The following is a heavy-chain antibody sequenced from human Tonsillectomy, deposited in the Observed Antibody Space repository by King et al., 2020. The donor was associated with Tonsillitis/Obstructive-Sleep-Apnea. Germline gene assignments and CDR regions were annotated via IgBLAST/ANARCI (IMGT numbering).Heavy chain of an antibody. CDR1: GFTLSTYD. D-gene: IGHD5-12*01. J-gene: IGHJ4*02. CDR3: ASGQGAYDSLFFDN. V-gene: IGHV3-33*01. CDR2: IWYDGSNE. Sequence: VHLVESGGGVVQPGRSLRLSCAASGFTLSTYDMHWVRQAPGKGLEWVAIIWYDGSNEYYADSVKGRFTISRDNSKNTLYLQMNSLRAEDTAVYYCASGQGAYDSLFFDNWGQGPLVTVSS.